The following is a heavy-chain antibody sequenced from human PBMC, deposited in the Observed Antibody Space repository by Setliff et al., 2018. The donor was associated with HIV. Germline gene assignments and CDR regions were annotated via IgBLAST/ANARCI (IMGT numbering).Heavy chain of an antibody. J-gene: IGHJ6*03. D-gene: IGHD3-10*01. CDR1: GDSFTNYA. CDR2: IVPIFQAP. Sequence: GASVKVSCKASGDSFTNYAVNWVRQAPGQGLEWIGGIVPIFQAPKYAQKFQGRVTMTSDTSTSTVYMDLSSLRSEDTAVYYCARGRSLVRGSGSPENYYMDVWGKGTTVTVSS. V-gene: IGHV1-69*05. CDR3: ARGRSLVRGSGSPENYYMDV.